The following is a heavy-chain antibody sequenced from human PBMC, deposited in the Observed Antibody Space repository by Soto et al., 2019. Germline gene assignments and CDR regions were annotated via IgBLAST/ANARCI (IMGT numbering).Heavy chain of an antibody. D-gene: IGHD3-10*01. J-gene: IGHJ6*03. Sequence: EVQLLASGGGLVQHGGSLRLSCAASGFTFSSYAMSWVRQATGKGLEWVSAISGSGGSTYYADSVKDRFTISRDNSKTSLYLQRNSLKAEGTAVYYCANPRGLGGRGVRYYMDVWGKGTPVTVSS. CDR1: GFTFSSYA. CDR3: ANPRGLGGRGVRYYMDV. CDR2: ISGSGGST. V-gene: IGHV3-23*01.